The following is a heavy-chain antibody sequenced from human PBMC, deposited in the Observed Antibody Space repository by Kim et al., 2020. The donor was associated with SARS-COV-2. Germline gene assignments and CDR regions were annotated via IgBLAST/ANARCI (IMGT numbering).Heavy chain of an antibody. Sequence: GGSLRLSCAASGFTFSSYGMHWVRQAPGKGLEWVAVIWYDGSNKYYADSVKGRFTISRDNSKNTLYLQMNSLRAEDTAVYYCARKKGVRLWDYYGMDVWGQGTTVTVSS. D-gene: IGHD3-16*01. CDR1: GFTFSSYG. J-gene: IGHJ6*02. CDR3: ARKKGVRLWDYYGMDV. CDR2: IWYDGSNK. V-gene: IGHV3-33*01.